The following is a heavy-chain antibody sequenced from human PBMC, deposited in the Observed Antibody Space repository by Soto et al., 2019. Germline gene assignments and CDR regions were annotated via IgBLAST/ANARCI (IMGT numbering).Heavy chain of an antibody. D-gene: IGHD3-16*01. CDR3: ARVRILLGEHYYSGMDV. J-gene: IGHJ6*02. Sequence: PSETLSLTCAVYGGSFSDYYWTWIRQPPGKGLEWIGEIDHSGSTNYNPSLRSRVTISLDTSKNQFSLNLSSVTAADTGVYYCARVRILLGEHYYSGMDVWGRGTSVTVSS. CDR1: GGSFSDYY. CDR2: IDHSGST. V-gene: IGHV4-34*01.